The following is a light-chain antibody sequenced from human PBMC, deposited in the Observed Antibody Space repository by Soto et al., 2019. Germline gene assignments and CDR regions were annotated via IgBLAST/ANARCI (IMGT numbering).Light chain of an antibody. CDR1: SSDVGGYNF. Sequence: QSVLTQPASVSGSPVQSVTISCIGTSSDVGGYNFXSWYRQPPGEAHELTLYVVTYRTSVVSDRFSGSNSGDAASMTVSGLQDEDEDDYYCGSYTSNRTYVFGAGPKVA. CDR3: GSYTSNRTYV. J-gene: IGLJ1*01. CDR2: VVT. V-gene: IGLV2-14*01.